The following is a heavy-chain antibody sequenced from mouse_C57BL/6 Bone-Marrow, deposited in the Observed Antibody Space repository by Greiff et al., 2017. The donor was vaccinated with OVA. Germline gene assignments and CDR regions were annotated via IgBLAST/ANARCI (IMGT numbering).Heavy chain of an antibody. D-gene: IGHD1-1*01. Sequence: EVQLQQSGPVLVKPGASVKMSCKASGYTFTDYYMNWVKQSHGKSLEWIGVINPYNGGTSYNQKFKGKATLTVDKSSSTAYMELNSLTSEDSAVYYCARSPITTVVATGYFDVWGTGTTVTVSS. CDR2: INPYNGGT. J-gene: IGHJ1*03. V-gene: IGHV1-19*01. CDR1: GYTFTDYY. CDR3: ARSPITTVVATGYFDV.